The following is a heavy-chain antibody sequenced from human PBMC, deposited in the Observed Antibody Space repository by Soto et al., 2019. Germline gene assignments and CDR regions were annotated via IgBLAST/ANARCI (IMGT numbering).Heavy chain of an antibody. CDR3: ARVSGGRYSTSVDRRSPYKELRPINWFDP. CDR1: GDTFSTMT. CDR2: ILPISGTA. J-gene: IGHJ5*02. V-gene: IGHV1-69*12. Sequence: QVQLEQSATEVKRPGSPVKVSCKASGDTFSTMTLAWVRQAPGQGLEWMGGILPISGTANYAQKFQGRVTITADESTSTVYMELSSLRFEDTAVYFCARVSGGRYSTSVDRRSPYKELRPINWFDPWGQGTLVTVSS. D-gene: IGHD3-16*02.